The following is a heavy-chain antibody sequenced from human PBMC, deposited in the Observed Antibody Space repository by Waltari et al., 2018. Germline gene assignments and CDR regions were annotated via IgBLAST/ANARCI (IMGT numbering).Heavy chain of an antibody. D-gene: IGHD3-10*01. Sequence: QVQLVQSGPEVKKPGASVKVSCKASGYTFTTFDINWVRQARGQGLEWMGWVNPNSGNTGYAQKFQGRVAITRNTSTNTAYMELSGLTSEDTAVYYCARGQQIYNSGSYYNSWFDPWGQGTLVTVSS. V-gene: IGHV1-8*03. CDR1: GYTFTTFD. CDR3: ARGQQIYNSGSYYNSWFDP. CDR2: VNPNSGNT. J-gene: IGHJ5*02.